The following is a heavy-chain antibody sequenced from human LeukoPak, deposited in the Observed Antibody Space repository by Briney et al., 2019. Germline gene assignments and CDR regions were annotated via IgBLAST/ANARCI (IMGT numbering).Heavy chain of an antibody. CDR3: ARAPYGSGRHDY. Sequence: ASVKVSCKASGFMFSNYGIIWVRQAPGQGFEWLGWISGSNGDTYYTRRFQGRVTITRDTSASTAYMELSSLRSEDTAVYYCARAPYGSGRHDYWGQGTLVTVSS. V-gene: IGHV1-18*04. D-gene: IGHD3-10*01. J-gene: IGHJ4*02. CDR2: ISGSNGDT. CDR1: GFMFSNYG.